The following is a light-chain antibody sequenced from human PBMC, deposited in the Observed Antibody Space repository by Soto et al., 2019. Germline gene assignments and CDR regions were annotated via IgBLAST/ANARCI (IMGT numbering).Light chain of an antibody. CDR1: QSVSSY. CDR3: QQRSNWPPYT. V-gene: IGKV3-11*01. Sequence: EIVLTQSPATLSLSPGERATLSCRASQSVSSYLAWYQQKPGQAPRLLIYDASNRATGIPARFSGSGSGTDFTLPISNLEPQDFAVYYCQQRSNWPPYTFGQGTKLEIK. J-gene: IGKJ2*01. CDR2: DAS.